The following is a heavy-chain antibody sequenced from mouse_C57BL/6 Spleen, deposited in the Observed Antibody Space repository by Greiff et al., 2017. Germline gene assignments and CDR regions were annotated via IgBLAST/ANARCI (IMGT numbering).Heavy chain of an antibody. V-gene: IGHV1-15*01. CDR1: GYTFTDYE. D-gene: IGHD1-1*01. CDR3: TRLGYYGWYFDV. CDR2: IDPETGGT. J-gene: IGHJ1*03. Sequence: QVQLQQSGAELVRPGASVTLSCKASGYTFTDYEMHWVKQTPVHGLEWIGAIDPETGGTAYNQKFKGKAILTADKSSSTAYMELRSLTSEDSAVYYCTRLGYYGWYFDVWGTGTTVTVSS.